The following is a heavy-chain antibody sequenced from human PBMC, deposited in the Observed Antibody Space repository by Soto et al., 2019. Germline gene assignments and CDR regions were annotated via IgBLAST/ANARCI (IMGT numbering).Heavy chain of an antibody. Sequence: EVQLVESGGGLVKPGGSLRLSCAASGFTFSNAWMSWVRQAPGKGLEWVGRIKSKTDGGTTDYAAPVKGRFTISRDDSKNTLYLQMNSLKTEDTAVYYCTAIFGVVNPEYYYYMDVWGKGTTVTVSS. CDR1: GFTFSNAW. V-gene: IGHV3-15*01. CDR2: IKSKTDGGTT. J-gene: IGHJ6*03. D-gene: IGHD3-3*01. CDR3: TAIFGVVNPEYYYYMDV.